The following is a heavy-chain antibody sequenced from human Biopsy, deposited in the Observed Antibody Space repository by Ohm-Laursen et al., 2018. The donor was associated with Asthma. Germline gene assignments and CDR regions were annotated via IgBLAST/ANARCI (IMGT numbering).Heavy chain of an antibody. CDR2: ICSSSSTI. D-gene: IGHD4-23*01. CDR1: GFTFSSYS. Sequence: SLRLSCAASGFTFSSYSMNWVRQAPGKGLEWVSYICSSSSTIYYADSVKGRFTISRDNAKNSLYLQMNSLRDEDTAVYYCARDYGGNSGYYYGMDVWGQGTTVTVSS. CDR3: ARDYGGNSGYYYGMDV. V-gene: IGHV3-48*02. J-gene: IGHJ6*02.